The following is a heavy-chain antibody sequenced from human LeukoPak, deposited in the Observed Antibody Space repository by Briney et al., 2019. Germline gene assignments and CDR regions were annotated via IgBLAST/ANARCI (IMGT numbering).Heavy chain of an antibody. Sequence: GGSLRLSCAASVFTFSSYEMNWVRPAPGKGVEGVSYISSSGSTIYYADSVKGRFTISRDNAKNSLFLQMNSLRAEDTALYYCARGCSMAFDIWGQGTMVTVSS. J-gene: IGHJ3*02. D-gene: IGHD4/OR15-4a*01. CDR2: ISSSGSTI. CDR1: VFTFSSYE. V-gene: IGHV3-48*03. CDR3: ARGCSMAFDI.